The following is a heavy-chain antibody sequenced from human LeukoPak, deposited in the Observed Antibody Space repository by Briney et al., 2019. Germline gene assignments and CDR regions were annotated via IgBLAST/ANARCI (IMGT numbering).Heavy chain of an antibody. CDR1: RFNFGGFA. Sequence: GGSLRLSCAASRFNFGGFAMAWVRQTPGRGLEWVSGILASGTTYYADSVKGRFTISRDNSNNILFLQMNSLRVDDTAVYFCAKALNFGDGRWEFDPWGPGTLVTV. D-gene: IGHD3-10*01. J-gene: IGHJ5*02. V-gene: IGHV3-23*01. CDR2: ILASGTT. CDR3: AKALNFGDGRWEFDP.